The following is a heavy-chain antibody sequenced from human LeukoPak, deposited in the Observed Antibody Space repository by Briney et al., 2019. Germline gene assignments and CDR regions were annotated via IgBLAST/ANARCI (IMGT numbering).Heavy chain of an antibody. Sequence: ASVKVSCKASGYTFTSYGISWVRQAPGQGREWMGWISAYNGNPNYAQKLQGRVTMTTDTSTSTAYMELRSLRSDDTAVYYCARVEGSPKNYYHYMDVWGKGTTVTVSS. CDR2: ISAYNGNP. J-gene: IGHJ6*03. CDR1: GYTFTSYG. D-gene: IGHD2-15*01. V-gene: IGHV1-18*01. CDR3: ARVEGSPKNYYHYMDV.